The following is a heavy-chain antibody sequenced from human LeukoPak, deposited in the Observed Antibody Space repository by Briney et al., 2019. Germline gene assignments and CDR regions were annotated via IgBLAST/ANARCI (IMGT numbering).Heavy chain of an antibody. D-gene: IGHD4-11*01. CDR1: GFSFNTYW. CDR2: IRYDGSNK. J-gene: IGHJ4*02. Sequence: GGSLKLSCVASGFSFNTYWMSWVRQAPGKGLEWVAFIRYDGSNKYYADSVKGRFTISRDNSKNTLYLQMNSLRAEDTAVYYCARTYYSNYVHYFDYWGQGTLVTVSS. CDR3: ARTYYSNYVHYFDY. V-gene: IGHV3-30*02.